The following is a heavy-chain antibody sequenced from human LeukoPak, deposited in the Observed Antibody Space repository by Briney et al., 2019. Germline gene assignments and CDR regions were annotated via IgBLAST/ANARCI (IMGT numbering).Heavy chain of an antibody. CDR3: ARDVGITVADSFDP. J-gene: IGHJ5*02. CDR1: GYSFILYG. Sequence: GASVKVSCKTSGYSFILYGISWVRQAPGQGPEWMGWISTSTGDTNYAQKFQGRVTMTTDTSTSTAYMEVRGLRSDDTAMYYCARDVGITVADSFDPWGQGTLVTVSS. V-gene: IGHV1-18*01. CDR2: ISTSTGDT. D-gene: IGHD6-13*01.